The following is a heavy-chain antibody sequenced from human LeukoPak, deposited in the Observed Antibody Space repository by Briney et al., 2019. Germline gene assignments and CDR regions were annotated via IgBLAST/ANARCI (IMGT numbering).Heavy chain of an antibody. CDR1: RGSISNSNW. D-gene: IGHD5-18*01. V-gene: IGHV4-4*02. CDR2: IYHSGST. J-gene: IGHJ4*02. CDR3: ARAGYSYGFHGGYFDY. Sequence: SETLSLTCAVSRGSISNSNWWSWVRQPPGKGLEWIGEIYHSGSTNYNPSLKSRVTISVDKSKNQFSLKLSSVTAPDTAVYYCARAGYSYGFHGGYFDYWGQGTLVTVSS.